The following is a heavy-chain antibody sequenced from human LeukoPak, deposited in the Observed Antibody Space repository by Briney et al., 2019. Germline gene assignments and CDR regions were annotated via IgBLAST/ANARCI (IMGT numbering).Heavy chain of an antibody. CDR2: ISYDGSNK. D-gene: IGHD6-19*01. CDR1: GFTFSSYE. V-gene: IGHV3-30*03. Sequence: PGGSLRLSCVASGFTFSSYEMTWVRQAPGKGLEWVAVISYDGSNKYYADSVKGRFTISRDNSKNTLYLQMNSLRAEDTAVYYCARSSGGPGTRVRFDYWGQGTLVTVSS. CDR3: ARSSGGPGTRVRFDY. J-gene: IGHJ4*02.